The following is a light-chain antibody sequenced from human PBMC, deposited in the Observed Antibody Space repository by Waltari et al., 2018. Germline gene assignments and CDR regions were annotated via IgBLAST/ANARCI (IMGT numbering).Light chain of an antibody. Sequence: DIQMTQSPSSLSASVGDRVTITCRASQGISNSLAWYQQKPGKAPKLLLYAASRLDNGVPSRFSGSGSGTDYTLTISRLQHEDFATYYCQQYYSIALNFGGGTKVEIK. V-gene: IGKV1-NL1*01. CDR3: QQYYSIALN. J-gene: IGKJ4*01. CDR2: AAS. CDR1: QGISNS.